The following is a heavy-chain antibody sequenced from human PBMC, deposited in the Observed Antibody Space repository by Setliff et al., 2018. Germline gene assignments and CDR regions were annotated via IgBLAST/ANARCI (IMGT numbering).Heavy chain of an antibody. Sequence: SETLSLTFSVSGGSITSDYWSWIRQPPGKGLEWIGYMYNSGSTNYNPSLKSRVTISVDRSKNQFSLKLTSVTAADTAVYYCTRGDTSTFWDWGQGTLVTVSS. J-gene: IGHJ4*02. CDR2: MYNSGST. D-gene: IGHD5-18*01. CDR1: GGSITSDY. V-gene: IGHV4-59*01. CDR3: TRGDTSTFWD.